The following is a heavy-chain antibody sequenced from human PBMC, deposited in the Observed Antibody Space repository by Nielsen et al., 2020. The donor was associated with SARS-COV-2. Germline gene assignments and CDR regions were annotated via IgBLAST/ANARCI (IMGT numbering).Heavy chain of an antibody. CDR3: ARGARN. CDR1: GGSISSVPYY. V-gene: IGHV4-31*03. J-gene: IGHJ4*02. Sequence: SETLSLTCSVSGGSISSVPYYWTWIRQHPGKGLEWIGYIYYIGGTYYNPSLKSRVNISLDTSKNQFSLQLNSVTAADTAVYYCARGARNWGQGALVTVAS. CDR2: IYYIGGT.